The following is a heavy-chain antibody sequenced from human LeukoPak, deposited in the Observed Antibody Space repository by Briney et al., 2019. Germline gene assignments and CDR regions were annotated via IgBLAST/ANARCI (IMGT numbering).Heavy chain of an antibody. V-gene: IGHV7-4-1*02. J-gene: IGHJ4*02. CDR1: GYTFTYYA. Sequence: ASVTVSFTASGYTFTYYAMNWVRQAPGQGLEWMGWINTNTGNPTYAQGFTGRFVFSLDTSVSTAYLQISGLKAEDTAVYYCATGTHSGSYYFDYWGQGTLVTVSS. CDR2: INTNTGNP. D-gene: IGHD1-26*01. CDR3: ATGTHSGSYYFDY.